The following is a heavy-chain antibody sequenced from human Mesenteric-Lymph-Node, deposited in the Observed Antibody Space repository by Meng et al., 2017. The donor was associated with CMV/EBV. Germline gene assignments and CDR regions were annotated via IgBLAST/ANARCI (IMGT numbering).Heavy chain of an antibody. J-gene: IGHJ4*02. Sequence: QVQLVQSGAEVKKPRAPGMVSCKASGYTFIDYYINWVRQAPGQGLEWMGRINPKTGGRSYAQNFQGRVTMTRDTSINTAYMEVNRLNSDDTAMYYCARDRDTDWYSPFDYWGPGTLVTVSS. CDR3: ARDRDTDWYSPFDY. V-gene: IGHV1-2*06. CDR2: INPKTGGR. CDR1: GYTFIDYY. D-gene: IGHD3-9*01.